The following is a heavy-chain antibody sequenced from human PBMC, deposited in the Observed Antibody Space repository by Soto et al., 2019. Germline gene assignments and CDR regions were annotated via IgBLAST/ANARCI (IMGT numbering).Heavy chain of an antibody. D-gene: IGHD3-10*01. J-gene: IGHJ6*02. CDR2: IGSSDSSI. V-gene: IGHV3-11*01. CDR3: ARESWRLWFGEPRRFNGMDV. CDR1: GFTIGDYY. Sequence: QVQLVESGGGLVKPGGSLRLSCAASGFTIGDYYMSWIRQAPGKGLEWISYIGSSDSSIYYADSVKGRFTIPRDNPPNSMYLQMNSLRAEDTAVYYCARESWRLWFGEPRRFNGMDVWGQGTTVTVSS.